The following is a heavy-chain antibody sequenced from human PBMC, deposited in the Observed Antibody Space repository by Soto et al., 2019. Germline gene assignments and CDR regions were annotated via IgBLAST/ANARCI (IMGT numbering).Heavy chain of an antibody. CDR1: GYTFTGYY. Sequence: ASVKVSCKASGYTFTGYYMHWVRQAPGQGLEWMGWINPNSGGTNYAQKFQGWVTMTRDTSISTAYMELSRLRSDDTAVYYCARKPPTDYYGMDVWGQGTTVTVSS. V-gene: IGHV1-2*04. CDR3: ARKPPTDYYGMDV. J-gene: IGHJ6*02. CDR2: INPNSGGT.